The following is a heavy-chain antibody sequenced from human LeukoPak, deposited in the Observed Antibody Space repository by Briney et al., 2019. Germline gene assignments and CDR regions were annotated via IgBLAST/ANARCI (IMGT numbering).Heavy chain of an antibody. CDR1: GGSICSYY. V-gene: IGHV4-59*08. CDR2: IYYSGST. Sequence: SETLSLTCTVSGGSICSYYWSWIRQPPGKGLEWIGYIYYSGSTNYNPSLKSRVTISVDTSKNQFSLKLSSVTAADTAVYYCARQRVGATKLFDYWGQGTLVTVSS. D-gene: IGHD1-26*01. J-gene: IGHJ4*02. CDR3: ARQRVGATKLFDY.